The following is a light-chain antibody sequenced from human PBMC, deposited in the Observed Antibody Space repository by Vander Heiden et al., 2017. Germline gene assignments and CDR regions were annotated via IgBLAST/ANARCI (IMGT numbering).Light chain of an antibody. V-gene: IGLV1-51*01. CDR2: HNN. Sequence: QSVLTQPPSVSAAPGQRVTISCSGSSSNIGNNSVSWYQQFPGTAPKPLMYHNNMRPLGIPARFSCSNSGPSATLGIPGPQPGDEAVYYCGTWHNTLTVDWVFGGGTKLTVL. CDR1: SSNIGNNS. CDR3: GTWHNTLTVDWV. J-gene: IGLJ3*02.